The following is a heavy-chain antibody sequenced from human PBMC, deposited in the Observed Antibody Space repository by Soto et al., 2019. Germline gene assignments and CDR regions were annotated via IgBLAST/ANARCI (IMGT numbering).Heavy chain of an antibody. V-gene: IGHV5-10-1*03. J-gene: IGHJ4*02. CDR2: IDPSDSYI. CDR1: GYSFTISW. D-gene: IGHD6-6*01. CDR3: ARRGSSSSFSYDS. Sequence: EVQLVQSGAEVKKPGESLRISCQGSGYSFTISWISWVRQMPGEGLEWMWRIDPSDSYINYSPSFQGRVTISAAKSISTAYLQGRNLKASDTAMYYCARRGSSSSFSYDSWGQETLVTVSS.